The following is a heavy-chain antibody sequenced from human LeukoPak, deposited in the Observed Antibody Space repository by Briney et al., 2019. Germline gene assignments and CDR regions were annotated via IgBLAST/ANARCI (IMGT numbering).Heavy chain of an antibody. CDR3: ARSTYYDFWSGYYNPHYWYFDL. Sequence: SETLSLTCTVSGGSISSNYWSWIRQPPGKGLEWIGYIYYSGSTNYNPSLKSRVTISIDTSKNQFSLKLSSVTAADTAVYYCARSTYYDFWSGYYNPHYWYFDLWGRGTLVTVSS. J-gene: IGHJ2*01. CDR2: IYYSGST. V-gene: IGHV4-59*01. D-gene: IGHD3-3*01. CDR1: GGSISSNY.